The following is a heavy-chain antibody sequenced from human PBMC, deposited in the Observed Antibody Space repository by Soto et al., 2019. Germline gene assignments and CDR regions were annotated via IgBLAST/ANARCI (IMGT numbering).Heavy chain of an antibody. J-gene: IGHJ3*02. D-gene: IGHD1-7*01. CDR1: GYTLTELS. CDR2: FDPEDGET. V-gene: IGHV1-24*01. CDR3: AFHPFGRLELPLGAFDI. Sequence: ASVKVSCKVSGYTLTELSMHWVRQAPGKGLEWMGGFDPEDGETSYAQKFQGRVTMTEDTSTDTAYMELSSLRSEDTAVYYCAFHPFGRLELPLGAFDIWGQGTMVTVSS.